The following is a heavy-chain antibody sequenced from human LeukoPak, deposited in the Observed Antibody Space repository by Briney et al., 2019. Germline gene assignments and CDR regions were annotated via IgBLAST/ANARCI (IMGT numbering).Heavy chain of an antibody. CDR3: AELGITMIGGV. CDR1: GFTFSSYW. D-gene: IGHD3-10*02. Sequence: GGSLRLFCAASGFTFSSYWMTWVRQAPGKGLAWVANIKHDGSEKYYLDSVKGRFTISRDNAKNSLYLQMNSLRAEDTAVYYCAELGITMIGGVWGKGTTVTISS. CDR2: IKHDGSEK. V-gene: IGHV3-7*01. J-gene: IGHJ6*04.